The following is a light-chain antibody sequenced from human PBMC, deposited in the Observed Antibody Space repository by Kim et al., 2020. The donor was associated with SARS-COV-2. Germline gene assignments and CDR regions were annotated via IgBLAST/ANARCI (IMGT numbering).Light chain of an antibody. Sequence: SSELTQDPAVSVALGQTVRITCQGDSLRSYYASWYQQNPGQAPVLVIYGKNNRPSGIPDRFSGSSSGNTASLTITGAQAEDEADYYCNSRDSSGNHLVVFGGGTQLTVL. V-gene: IGLV3-19*01. CDR3: NSRDSSGNHLVV. CDR1: SLRSYY. J-gene: IGLJ2*01. CDR2: GKN.